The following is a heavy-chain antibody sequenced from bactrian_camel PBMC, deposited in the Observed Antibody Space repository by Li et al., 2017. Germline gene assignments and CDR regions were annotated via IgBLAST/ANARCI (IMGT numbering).Heavy chain of an antibody. D-gene: IGHD6*01. CDR1: GLTYRRIC. Sequence: VQLVESGGGSVQAGGSLRLSCAPSGLTYRRICIGWFRQAPGEEREEVASINSDGGQTSYAESVKDRFTISQDNAMNTVFLQMNSLKPEDTGMYYCAGSGYRSIKLLVGGLVGLEVGMDYWGNGTQVTVS. J-gene: IGHJ7*01. CDR2: INSDGGQT. V-gene: IGHV3S1*01.